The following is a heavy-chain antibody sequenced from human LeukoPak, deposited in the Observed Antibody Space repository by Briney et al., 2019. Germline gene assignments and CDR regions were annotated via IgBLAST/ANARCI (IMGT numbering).Heavy chain of an antibody. CDR3: ARSDGITMVRGVIDAFDI. D-gene: IGHD3-10*01. CDR1: GYSFTSYW. J-gene: IGHJ3*02. Sequence: GESLKISCKGSGYSFTSYWIGWVRQVPGKGLEWMGIIYPGDSDTRYSPSFQGQVTISADKSISTAYLQWSSLKASDTAMYYCARSDGITMVRGVIDAFDIWGQGTMVTVSS. CDR2: IYPGDSDT. V-gene: IGHV5-51*01.